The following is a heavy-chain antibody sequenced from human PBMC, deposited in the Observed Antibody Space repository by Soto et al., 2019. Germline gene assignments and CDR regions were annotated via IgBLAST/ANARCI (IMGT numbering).Heavy chain of an antibody. J-gene: IGHJ4*02. CDR2: ISSGSSTI. Sequence: EVQLVESGGGLVQPGGSLRLSCAASGFTFNIYSMNLVRQTPGKGLEWVSYISSGSSTICYADSVKGRFTISRDNAKNSLYLQMNSLRAEDTAVYYCARGYYGDYVTDYWGQGTLVTVS. CDR1: GFTFNIYS. CDR3: ARGYYGDYVTDY. D-gene: IGHD4-17*01. V-gene: IGHV3-48*01.